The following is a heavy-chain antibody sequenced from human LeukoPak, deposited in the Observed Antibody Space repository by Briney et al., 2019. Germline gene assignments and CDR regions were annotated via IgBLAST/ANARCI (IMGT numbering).Heavy chain of an antibody. CDR1: GFTFDDYT. CDR2: ISWDGGST. D-gene: IGHD4-17*01. V-gene: IGHV3-43*01. J-gene: IGHJ4*02. CDR3: AKDGVGYYGDYVLFDY. Sequence: GGSLRLSCAASGFTFDDYTMHWVRQAPGKGLEWVSLISWDGGSTYYADSVKGRFTISRDNSKNSLYLQMNSLRTEDTALYYCAKDGVGYYGDYVLFDYWGQGTLVTVSS.